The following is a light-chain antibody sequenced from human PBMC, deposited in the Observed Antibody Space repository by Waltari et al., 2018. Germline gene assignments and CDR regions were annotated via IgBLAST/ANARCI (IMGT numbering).Light chain of an antibody. Sequence: EIVLTQSPATMSLSPGERATLSCRASQSVSSYLSWYQQKPVQSPSLLIYYASNMATSIPARFSCSGSVTDFTLTISSLEPEDFAVYYCQQRSNWPPTFGQGTKVEIK. V-gene: IGKV3-11*01. J-gene: IGKJ1*01. CDR1: QSVSSY. CDR3: QQRSNWPPT. CDR2: YAS.